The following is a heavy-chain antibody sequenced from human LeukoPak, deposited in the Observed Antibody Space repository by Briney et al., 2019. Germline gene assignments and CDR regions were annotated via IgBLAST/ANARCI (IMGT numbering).Heavy chain of an antibody. Sequence: ASVKVSCKASGYTFTSYGISWVRQAPGQGLEWMGWISAYNGNTNYAQKLQGRVTMTTDTSTSTAYMELRSLRSDDTAVYYCARVYGLGGSYYNYYFDYWGQGTLVTVSS. CDR2: ISAYNGNT. J-gene: IGHJ4*02. CDR1: GYTFTSYG. D-gene: IGHD1-26*01. V-gene: IGHV1-18*01. CDR3: ARVYGLGGSYYNYYFDY.